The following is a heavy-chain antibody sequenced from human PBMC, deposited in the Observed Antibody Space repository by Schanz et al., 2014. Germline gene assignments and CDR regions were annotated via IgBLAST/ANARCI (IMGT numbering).Heavy chain of an antibody. CDR3: AKELYSGSHYGWFDP. J-gene: IGHJ5*02. CDR2: ISGSGGST. Sequence: EVQLVESGGGLVKPGGSLRLSCAASRFTFSNYAMSWVRQAPGKGLAWVSAISGSGGSTYYADSVKGRFTISRDNSNHTLYLQMNSLRADDTAVYYCAKELYSGSHYGWFDPWGQGTLVTVSS. D-gene: IGHD1-26*01. CDR1: RFTFSNYA. V-gene: IGHV3-23*04.